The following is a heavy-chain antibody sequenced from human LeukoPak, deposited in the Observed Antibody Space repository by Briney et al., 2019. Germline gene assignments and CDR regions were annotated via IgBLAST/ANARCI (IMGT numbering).Heavy chain of an antibody. D-gene: IGHD2-2*02. CDR2: IRGSGGST. CDR3: AKEESAAIHYFDY. Sequence: GGSLRLSCAASGFTFSSYAMSWVRQAPGKGLEWVSAIRGSGGSTYYADSVKGRLTISRDNSKNTLYLQMNSLRAEDTAVYYCAKEESAAIHYFDYWGQGTLVTVSS. V-gene: IGHV3-23*01. J-gene: IGHJ4*02. CDR1: GFTFSSYA.